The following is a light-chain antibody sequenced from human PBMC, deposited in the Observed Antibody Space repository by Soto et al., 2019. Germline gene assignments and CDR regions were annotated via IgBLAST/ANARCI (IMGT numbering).Light chain of an antibody. CDR3: AAWDDSLGGHVV. J-gene: IGLJ2*01. Sequence: QSVLTQPPSASGTPGQRVTISCSGSSSNIGSNYVYWYQQLPGTAPKVLMYRNDQRPSGVTARFSGSKSGTSASLAISGLRSEDEADYFCAAWDDSLGGHVVFGGGTQLTVL. CDR1: SSNIGSNY. CDR2: RND. V-gene: IGLV1-47*01.